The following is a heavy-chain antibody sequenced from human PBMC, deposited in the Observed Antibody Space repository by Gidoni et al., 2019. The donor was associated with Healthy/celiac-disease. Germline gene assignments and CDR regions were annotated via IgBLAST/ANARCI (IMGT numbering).Heavy chain of an antibody. CDR3: ARGGGFDP. Sequence: QVQLVESGGGVVQPGRSLRRSCAASGFTFSSCAMHWVRQAPGKGLERVAVISYYGSNKDYADSVKGRFPISRDNSKNPLYLQMNCLRAEDTAVYFCARGGGFDPWGQGTLVTVSS. CDR1: GFTFSSCA. V-gene: IGHV3-30-3*01. D-gene: IGHD3-16*01. CDR2: ISYYGSNK. J-gene: IGHJ5*02.